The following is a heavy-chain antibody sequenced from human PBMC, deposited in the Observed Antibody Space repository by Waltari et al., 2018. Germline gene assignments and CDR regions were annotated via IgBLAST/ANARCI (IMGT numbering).Heavy chain of an antibody. D-gene: IGHD6-6*01. CDR1: GYSISSGYY. CDR3: ARDKGIAARPGGAFDI. V-gene: IGHV4-38-2*02. Sequence: QVQLQESGPGLVKPSETLSLTCTVSGYSISSGYYWGWIRQPPGKGLEWIGSIYHSGSTYYNPSLKSRVTISVDTSKNQFSLKLSSVTAADTAVYYCARDKGIAARPGGAFDIWGQGTMVTVSS. J-gene: IGHJ3*02. CDR2: IYHSGST.